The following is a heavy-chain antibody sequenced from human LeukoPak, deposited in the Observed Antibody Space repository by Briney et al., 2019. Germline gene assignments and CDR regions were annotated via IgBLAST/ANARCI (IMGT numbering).Heavy chain of an antibody. CDR1: GFTFSSYW. Sequence: GGSLRLSCAASGFTFSSYWMHWVRQAPGEGLEWVSGINWNGGSTGYADSVKGRFTISRDNAKNSLYLQMKSLRAEDTALYYCARRGGDIEAEAAKGNYFYYMDVWGKGTTVTVSS. J-gene: IGHJ6*03. CDR2: INWNGGST. D-gene: IGHD6-13*01. V-gene: IGHV3-20*04. CDR3: ARRGGDIEAEAAKGNYFYYMDV.